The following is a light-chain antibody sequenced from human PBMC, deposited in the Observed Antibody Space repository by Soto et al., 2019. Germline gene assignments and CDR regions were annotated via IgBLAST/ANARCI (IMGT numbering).Light chain of an antibody. CDR2: SNY. Sequence: QSVLSQPPSVSGAPGQTVTISCSGGDSNIGAGYDLHWYQQLPGTAPKLLIHSNYLRASGVPDRFSASKSVTSASLAIIGLQADDEADYYCQSYDRSLGDGVFGGGTKLTVL. V-gene: IGLV1-40*01. CDR3: QSYDRSLGDGV. J-gene: IGLJ3*02. CDR1: DSNIGAGYD.